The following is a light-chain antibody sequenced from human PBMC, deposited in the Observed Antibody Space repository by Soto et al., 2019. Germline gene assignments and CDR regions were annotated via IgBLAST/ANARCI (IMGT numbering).Light chain of an antibody. CDR2: GAS. CDR3: QQYNKWPFT. J-gene: IGKJ3*01. CDR1: QSVGTN. V-gene: IGKV3-15*01. Sequence: EIVMTQSPATLSVSPGERATLSCRASQSVGTNLDWYQQKPGQPPRLLIYGASTRPTGIPVRFSGSGSGTEFTLTISSLQSEDFAVYYCQQYNKWPFTFGPGTKVAIE.